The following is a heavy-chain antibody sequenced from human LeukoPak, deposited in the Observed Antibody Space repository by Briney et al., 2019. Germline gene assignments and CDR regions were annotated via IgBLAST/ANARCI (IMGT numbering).Heavy chain of an antibody. CDR1: GFTFSSYG. CDR2: ASYDGSEK. CDR3: AKVTTGIAAAGIDC. D-gene: IGHD6-13*01. Sequence: GRSLRLSCAASGFTFSSYGMHWVRQAPGKGLEWVAAASYDGSEKYYADTVKGRFTISRDNSKNTLYLQMNSLRVDDTAVYFCAKVTTGIAAAGIDCWGQGTLVIVSS. V-gene: IGHV3-30*18. J-gene: IGHJ4*02.